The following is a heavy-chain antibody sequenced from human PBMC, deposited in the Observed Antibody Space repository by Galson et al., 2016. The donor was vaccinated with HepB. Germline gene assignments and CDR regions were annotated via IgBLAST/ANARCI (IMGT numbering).Heavy chain of an antibody. J-gene: IGHJ3*02. CDR3: ARVRAVEWELLLDAFDI. D-gene: IGHD4-23*01. V-gene: IGHV1-2*02. CDR1: GYTFTGYS. CDR2: INPNGGGT. Sequence: SVKVSCKASGYTFTGYSMHWVRQAPGQGLEWMGWINPNGGGTNYAQKFQGRVTMTRDTSITTAYMELSSLRSDDTAVYYRARVRAVEWELLLDAFDIWGQGTMVTVSS.